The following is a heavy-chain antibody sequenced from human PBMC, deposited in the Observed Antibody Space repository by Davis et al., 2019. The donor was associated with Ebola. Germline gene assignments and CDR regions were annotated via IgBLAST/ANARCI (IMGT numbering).Heavy chain of an antibody. J-gene: IGHJ5*02. CDR2: INPRGGST. V-gene: IGHV1-46*01. CDR1: GYTFTSYY. CDR3: ARGYYGGLSHNWFDP. Sequence: ASVKVSCKASGYTFTSYYMHWVRQAPGQGLEWMGIINPRGGSTSYAQKFQGRVTITADESTSTAYMELSSLRSEDTAVYYCARGYYGGLSHNWFDPWGQGTLVTVSS. D-gene: IGHD3-10*01.